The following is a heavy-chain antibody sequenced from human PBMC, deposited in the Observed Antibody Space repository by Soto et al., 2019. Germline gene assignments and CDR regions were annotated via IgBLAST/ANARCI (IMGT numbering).Heavy chain of an antibody. V-gene: IGHV4-39*01. CDR3: ARHSPLPTVTKHSNWFDP. J-gene: IGHJ5*02. CDR2: IYYSGST. D-gene: IGHD4-17*01. Sequence: PSETLSLTCTVSGGSISSSSHYWGWIRQPPGKGLEWIGSIYYSGSTYYNPSLKSRVTISVDTSKNQFSLKLSSVTAADTAVYYCARHSPLPTVTKHSNWFDPWGQGTLVTVSS. CDR1: GGSISSSSHY.